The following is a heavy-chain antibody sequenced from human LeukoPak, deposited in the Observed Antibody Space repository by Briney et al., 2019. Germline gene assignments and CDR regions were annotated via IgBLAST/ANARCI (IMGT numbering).Heavy chain of an antibody. CDR2: INPNSGGT. CDR3: ARGLLWFGEPNNDAFDI. J-gene: IGHJ3*02. D-gene: IGHD3-10*01. V-gene: IGHV1-2*02. CDR1: GYTFTGYY. Sequence: GSVKVSCKASGYTFTGYYMHWVRQAPGQGLEWMGWINPNSGGTNYAQKFQGRVTMTRDTSISTAYMELSRLRSDDTAVYYCARGLLWFGEPNNDAFDIWGQGTMVTVSS.